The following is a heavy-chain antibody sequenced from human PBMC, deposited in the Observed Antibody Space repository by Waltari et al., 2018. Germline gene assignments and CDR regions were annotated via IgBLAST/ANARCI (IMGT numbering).Heavy chain of an antibody. CDR2: IWYDGSNK. V-gene: IGHV3-33*01. CDR3: ARDSGSYHYGDYYFDY. Sequence: QVQLVESGGGVVQPGRSLRLSCAASGFTFSSYGMHWVRQAPCQGLEWVAVIWYDGSNKYYADSVKGRFTISRDNSKNTLYLQMNSLRAEDTAVYYCARDSGSYHYGDYYFDYWGQGTLVTVSS. J-gene: IGHJ4*02. D-gene: IGHD1-26*01. CDR1: GFTFSSYG.